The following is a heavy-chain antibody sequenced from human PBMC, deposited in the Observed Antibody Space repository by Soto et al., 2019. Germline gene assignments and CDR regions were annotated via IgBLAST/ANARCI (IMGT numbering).Heavy chain of an antibody. Sequence: GGSLRLSCAASEFTFSTYWMHWVRQAPGKGLEWVARIDTTGSTTTYAGSVQGRFTISRDNAKSTLYLQMHSVRDEDTAVYYCASVSAAQYYYGMDAWGQGTTVTVSS. CDR1: EFTFSTYW. CDR2: IDTTGSTT. V-gene: IGHV3-74*01. D-gene: IGHD4-4*01. CDR3: ASVSAAQYYYGMDA. J-gene: IGHJ6*02.